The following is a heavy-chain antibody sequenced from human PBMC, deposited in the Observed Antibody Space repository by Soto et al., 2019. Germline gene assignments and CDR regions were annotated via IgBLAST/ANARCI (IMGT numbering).Heavy chain of an antibody. CDR1: GGTFSSYA. Sequence: AVKVSCKASGGTFSSYAISWVRHAPGQGLEWMGGIIPIFGTANYAQKFQGRVTITADKSTSTAYMELSSLRSEDTAVYYCARPSIAARPYYYYGMDVWGQGTPVTVSS. J-gene: IGHJ6*02. CDR2: IIPIFGTA. CDR3: ARPSIAARPYYYYGMDV. V-gene: IGHV1-69*06. D-gene: IGHD6-6*01.